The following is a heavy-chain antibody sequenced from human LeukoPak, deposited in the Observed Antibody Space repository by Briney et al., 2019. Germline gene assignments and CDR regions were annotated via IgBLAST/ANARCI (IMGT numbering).Heavy chain of an antibody. Sequence: PSETLSLTCAVYGVPFSGYYWSWIRQPPGKGLEWIGEINHSGSTNYNPSLKSRVTISVDTSKNQFSLKLSSVTAADTAVYYCARDVLLYYYDSSGYTDYWGQGTLVTVSS. D-gene: IGHD3-22*01. CDR3: ARDVLLYYYDSSGYTDY. V-gene: IGHV4-34*01. CDR2: INHSGST. CDR1: GVPFSGYY. J-gene: IGHJ4*02.